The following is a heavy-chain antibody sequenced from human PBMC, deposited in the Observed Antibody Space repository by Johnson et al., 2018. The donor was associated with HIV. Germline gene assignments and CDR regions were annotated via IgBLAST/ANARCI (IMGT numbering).Heavy chain of an antibody. V-gene: IGHV3-30*02. J-gene: IGHJ3*02. CDR3: ARGGSCYNAHFDI. D-gene: IGHD2-15*01. CDR2: IRYDGSNK. Sequence: QVQLVESGGGVVQPGGSLRLSCAASGFTFSSYGMHWVRQAPGKGLEWVAFIRYDGSNKYYADSVQGRFTISRDNSKTTLYLQMNSLRAEDTAVYYCARGGSCYNAHFDIWGQGTMVTVSS. CDR1: GFTFSSYG.